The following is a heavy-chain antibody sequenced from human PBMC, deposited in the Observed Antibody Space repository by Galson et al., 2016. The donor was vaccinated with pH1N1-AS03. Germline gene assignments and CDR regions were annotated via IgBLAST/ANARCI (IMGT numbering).Heavy chain of an antibody. V-gene: IGHV4-31*01. J-gene: IGHJ4*02. CDR2: ILHSGST. CDR1: GGSISSGAHY. D-gene: IGHD1-26*01. CDR3: ARQDSGAYYLDS. Sequence: TLSLTCTVSGGSISSGAHYWSWIRQHAGKGLEWIGYILHSGSTYYNPSLESLVSISVDTSKNQFSLKLKSVTAADTAVYYCARQDSGAYYLDSWGPGTLVTVSS.